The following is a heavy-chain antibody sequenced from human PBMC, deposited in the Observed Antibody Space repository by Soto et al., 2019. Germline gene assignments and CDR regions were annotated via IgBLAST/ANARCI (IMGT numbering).Heavy chain of an antibody. V-gene: IGHV3-48*02. CDR2: ISSSSNTM. Sequence: EVQLVESGGGLVQPGGSLRLSCAASGFTFSTYGMNWVRQAPGKGLEWLSYISSSSNTMYYADSVKGRFTISRDNAKNSLYLKMNSLRDEDTAVYYCMRDRYSSGWYEDYWGQGTLVTVSS. J-gene: IGHJ4*02. CDR3: MRDRYSSGWYEDY. CDR1: GFTFSTYG. D-gene: IGHD6-19*01.